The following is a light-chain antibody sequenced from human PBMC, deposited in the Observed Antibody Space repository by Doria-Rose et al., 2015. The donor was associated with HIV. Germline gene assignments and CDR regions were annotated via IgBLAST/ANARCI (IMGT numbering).Light chain of an antibody. CDR2: LGS. Sequence: TQSPLSLPVTPGQPASISCRSSQSLLHTIGYNYLDWYLQKPGQSPQLLIYLGSNRASGVPDRFSGSGSGTDFTLKISRVEAEDVGVHYCMQALQTPYTFGQGTKLEIK. V-gene: IGKV2-28*01. J-gene: IGKJ2*01. CDR1: QSLLHTIGYNY. CDR3: MQALQTPYT.